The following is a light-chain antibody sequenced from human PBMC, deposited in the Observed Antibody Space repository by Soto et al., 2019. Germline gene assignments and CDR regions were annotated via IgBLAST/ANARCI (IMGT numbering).Light chain of an antibody. CDR3: PAWDDSLNGVV. CDR2: SDN. V-gene: IGLV1-44*01. Sequence: QSVLTQPPSASGTPGQRVTISCSGSSPNIGSKTVKWYQQIPGTAPKLLIYSDNQRPSGVPDRFSGSKSGTSASLAISGLQSEDEADHYCPAWDDSLNGVVFGGGTKLTVL. J-gene: IGLJ2*01. CDR1: SPNIGSKT.